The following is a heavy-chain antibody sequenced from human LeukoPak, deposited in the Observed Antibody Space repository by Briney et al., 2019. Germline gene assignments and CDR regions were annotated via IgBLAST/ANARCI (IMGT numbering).Heavy chain of an antibody. Sequence: GGSLRLPCAASGFTVSSSSMNWLRLGPGKGLEGVSVISSDGNTCYADSVKGRFTISGDNSRNTLSLQMHGLRADDTAVYYCARGQEQFSSPWQWGPRRKNFYYYGMDVWGQGTTVTVSS. CDR3: ARGQEQFSSPWQWGPRRKNFYYYGMDV. D-gene: IGHD6-19*01. CDR1: GFTVSSSS. V-gene: IGHV3-66*01. J-gene: IGHJ6*01. CDR2: ISSDGNT.